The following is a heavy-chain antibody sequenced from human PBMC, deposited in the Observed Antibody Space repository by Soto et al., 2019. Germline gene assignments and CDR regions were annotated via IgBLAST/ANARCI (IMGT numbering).Heavy chain of an antibody. CDR1: GYSFPGYW. J-gene: IGHJ4*02. D-gene: IGHD3-22*01. Sequence: ESLKLSWKGSGYSFPGYWITWVRQKPGKGLEWMGRIDPSDSQTYYSPSFRGHVTISVTKSITTVFLQWSSLRASDTAMYYCARQIYDSDTGPNFQYYFDSWGQGTPVTVSS. CDR3: ARQIYDSDTGPNFQYYFDS. V-gene: IGHV5-10-1*01. CDR2: IDPSDSQT.